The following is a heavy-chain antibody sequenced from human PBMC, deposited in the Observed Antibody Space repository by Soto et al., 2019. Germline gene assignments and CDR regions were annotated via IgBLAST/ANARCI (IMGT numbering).Heavy chain of an antibody. D-gene: IGHD6-6*01. J-gene: IGHJ6*02. CDR2: TYYRSKWYY. CDR3: ARIHSSSSSDMDV. V-gene: IGHV6-1*01. CDR1: GDSVSSTSAA. Sequence: SPTLSLTCAISGDSVSSTSAAWNWIRQSPSRGLEWLGRTYYRSKWYYGYAVSVKSRITINPDTFKNQFSLQLNSVTPEDTAVYYCARIHSSSSSDMDVWGQGTTVTVSS.